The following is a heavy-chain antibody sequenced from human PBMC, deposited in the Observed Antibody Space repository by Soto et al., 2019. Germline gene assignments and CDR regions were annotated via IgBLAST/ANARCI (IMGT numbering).Heavy chain of an antibody. V-gene: IGHV1-2*02. J-gene: IGHJ4*02. Sequence: GASLEVSCKASGYTFTGHYIHWVRQAPEQGPEWMGEIGPESGATRYAQKFQGRVTMTRDMSITTVYMGLNNLSPDDTAVYYCGRGRSGQIVVFYWGQGTPVTVSS. CDR2: IGPESGAT. D-gene: IGHD1-26*01. CDR3: GRGRSGQIVVFY. CDR1: GYTFTGHY.